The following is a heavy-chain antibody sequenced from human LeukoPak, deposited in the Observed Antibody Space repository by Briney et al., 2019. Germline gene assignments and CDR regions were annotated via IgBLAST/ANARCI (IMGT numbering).Heavy chain of an antibody. V-gene: IGHV4-34*01. J-gene: IGHJ3*02. D-gene: IGHD3-9*01. CDR1: GGSFSGYY. CDR2: INHSGST. Sequence: SETLSLTCAVYGGSFSGYYWSWIRQPPGKGLEWSGEINHSGSTNYNPSLKSRVTISVDTSKNQFSLKLSSVTAADTAVYYCARLWNYDILTGYYKSAFDIWGQGTMVTVSS. CDR3: ARLWNYDILTGYYKSAFDI.